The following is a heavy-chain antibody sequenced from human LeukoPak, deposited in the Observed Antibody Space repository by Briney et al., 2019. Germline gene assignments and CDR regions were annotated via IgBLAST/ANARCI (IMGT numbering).Heavy chain of an antibody. J-gene: IGHJ4*02. CDR2: ISYDGSNK. Sequence: PGGSLRLSRAASGFTFSSYAMHWVRQAPGKGLEWVAVISYDGSNKYYADSVKGRFTISRDNSKNTLYLQMNSLRAEDTAVYYCARENGYYDSSGYFGYWGQGTLVTVSS. V-gene: IGHV3-30-3*01. D-gene: IGHD3-22*01. CDR1: GFTFSSYA. CDR3: ARENGYYDSSGYFGY.